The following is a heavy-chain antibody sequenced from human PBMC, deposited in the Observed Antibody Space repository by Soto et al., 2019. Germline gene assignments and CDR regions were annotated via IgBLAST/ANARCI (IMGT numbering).Heavy chain of an antibody. CDR2: MYYSGST. Sequence: PSETLSLTCTVPGVSISRGGYYWTWIRLRAGRGLEWFRDMYYSGSTHYNPSLKARITISADTSKKQFSLELRSVTAADTAVYYCATQPRYDSSGYFFYWGQGRLVTVSS. J-gene: IGHJ4*02. CDR1: GVSISRGGYY. V-gene: IGHV4-31*03. CDR3: ATQPRYDSSGYFFY. D-gene: IGHD3-22*01.